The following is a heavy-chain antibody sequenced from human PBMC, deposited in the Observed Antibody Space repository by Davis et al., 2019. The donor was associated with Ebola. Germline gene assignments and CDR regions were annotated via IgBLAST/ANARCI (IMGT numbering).Heavy chain of an antibody. V-gene: IGHV3-23*01. CDR1: GFTFSIYA. J-gene: IGHJ4*02. Sequence: GGSLRLSCAASGFTFSIYAMHWVRHPPGKGLEWVSAISGSGGSTYYADSVTGRFTISRENSKNTLYLQMNSLRAEDTAVYYCAKIGVLDFDYWGQGTLVTVSS. CDR2: ISGSGGST. CDR3: AKIGVLDFDY. D-gene: IGHD3-3*01.